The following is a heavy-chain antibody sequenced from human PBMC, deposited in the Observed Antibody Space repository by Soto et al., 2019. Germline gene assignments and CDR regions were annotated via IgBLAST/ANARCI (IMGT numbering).Heavy chain of an antibody. J-gene: IGHJ4*02. D-gene: IGHD3-16*01. CDR3: AISFKYDYPGSHSEY. CDR2: FYSSGVT. Sequence: KPWETLSLTCKVSVASIRSTHYFWGWIRQPPGKGLEWIGNFYSSGVTHYNPSLKSRVTISVDTSKNHFSLNLTSVTAADTALYYCAISFKYDYPGSHSEYWCQGTLVTVSS. CDR1: VASIRSTHYF. V-gene: IGHV4-39*02.